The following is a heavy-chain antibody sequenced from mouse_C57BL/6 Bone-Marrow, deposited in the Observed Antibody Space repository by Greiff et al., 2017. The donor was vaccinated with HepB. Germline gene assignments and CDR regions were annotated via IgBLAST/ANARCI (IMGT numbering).Heavy chain of an antibody. V-gene: IGHV1-69*01. CDR3: AREEISPAWYFDV. CDR1: GYTFTSYW. Sequence: QVQLQQPGAELVMPGASVKLSCKASGYTFTSYWMHWVKQRPGQGLEWIGEIDPSDSYTNYNQKFKGKSTLTVDKSSSTAYMQLSSLTSEDSAVYYCAREEISPAWYFDVWGTGTAVTVSS. CDR2: IDPSDSYT. J-gene: IGHJ1*03. D-gene: IGHD1-2*01.